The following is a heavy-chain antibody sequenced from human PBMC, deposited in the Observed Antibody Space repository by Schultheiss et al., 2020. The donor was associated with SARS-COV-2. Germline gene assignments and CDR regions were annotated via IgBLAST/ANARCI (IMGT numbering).Heavy chain of an antibody. D-gene: IGHD3-10*01. CDR1: GGSISSYY. CDR3: ARGMVYYYYGMDV. J-gene: IGHJ6*02. Sequence: SETLSLTCTVSGGSISSYYWSWIRQPPGKGLEWIGEINHSGSTNYNPSLKSRVTISVDTSKNQFSLKLSSVTAADTAVYYCARGMVYYYYGMDVWGQGTTVTVSS. CDR2: INHSGST. V-gene: IGHV4-34*01.